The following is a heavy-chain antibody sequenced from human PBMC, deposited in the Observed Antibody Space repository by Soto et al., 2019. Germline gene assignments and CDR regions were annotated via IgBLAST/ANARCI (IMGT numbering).Heavy chain of an antibody. V-gene: IGHV1-8*01. J-gene: IGHJ3*02. CDR1: GYTFTSYE. D-gene: IGHD3-22*01. CDR2: MNPNSGNT. CDR3: ASGFYDSSGYYSDAFDI. Sequence: GASVKVSCKASGYTFTSYEMNWVRQATGQGLEWMGWMNPNSGNTGYAQKFQGRVTMTRNTSISTAYMELSSLRSEDTAVYYCASGFYDSSGYYSDAFDIWGQGTMVTVSS.